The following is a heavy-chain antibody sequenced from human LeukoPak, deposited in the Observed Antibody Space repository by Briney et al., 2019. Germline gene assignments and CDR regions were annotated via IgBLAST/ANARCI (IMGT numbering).Heavy chain of an antibody. CDR3: ARGVVGYGDYLDY. J-gene: IGHJ4*02. CDR2: IYYSGST. Sequence: PSETLSLTCTVSGGSISSYYWSWIRQPPGKGLEWIGYIYYSGSTNYNPSLKSRVTISVDTSKNQFSLKLSPATAADTAVYYCARGVVGYGDYLDYWGQGTLVTVSS. D-gene: IGHD4-17*01. CDR1: GGSISSYY. V-gene: IGHV4-59*01.